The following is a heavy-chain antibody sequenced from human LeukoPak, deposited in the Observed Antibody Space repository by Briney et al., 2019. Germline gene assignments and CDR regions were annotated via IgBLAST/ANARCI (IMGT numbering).Heavy chain of an antibody. Sequence: ASVKVSCKASGYTFTGYYIHWVRQAPGQGLEWMAWINVNSGGTNSAQNFQGRVTMTRDTSISTAYMEVSRLRSEDTAVYYCGRGYAMDVWGQGTTVTVSS. CDR3: GRGYAMDV. CDR2: INVNSGGT. CDR1: GYTFTGYY. J-gene: IGHJ6*02. V-gene: IGHV1-2*02.